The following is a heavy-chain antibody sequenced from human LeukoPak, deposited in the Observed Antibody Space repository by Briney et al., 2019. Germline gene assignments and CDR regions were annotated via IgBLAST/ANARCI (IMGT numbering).Heavy chain of an antibody. V-gene: IGHV3-64*01. CDR3: ARVLGDGYNSFDY. Sequence: GGSLRLSCAASGFTFSSYAMHWVRQAPGKGLEYVSAISSNGGSTYYANSVKGRFTISRDNSKNTLYLQKGSLRAEDMAVYYCARVLGDGYNSFDYWGQGTLVTVSS. CDR2: ISSNGGST. D-gene: IGHD5-24*01. CDR1: GFTFSSYA. J-gene: IGHJ4*02.